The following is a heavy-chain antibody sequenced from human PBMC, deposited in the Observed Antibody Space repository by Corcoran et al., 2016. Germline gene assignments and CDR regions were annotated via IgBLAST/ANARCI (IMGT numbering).Heavy chain of an antibody. J-gene: IGHJ3*02. CDR3: ARVRRQQLVLNAFEI. Sequence: QVQLQESGPGLVKPSETLSLTCTVSGYSISSGYYWGWIRQPPGKGLEWIGSIYHSGSTYYNPSLKSRVTISVDTSKNQFSLKLSSVPAADPAVYYCARVRRQQLVLNAFEIWGQGTMVTVSS. D-gene: IGHD6-13*01. CDR2: IYHSGST. V-gene: IGHV4-38-2*02. CDR1: GYSISSGYY.